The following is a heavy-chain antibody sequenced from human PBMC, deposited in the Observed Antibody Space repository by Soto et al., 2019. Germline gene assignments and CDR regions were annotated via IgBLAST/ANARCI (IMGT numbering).Heavy chain of an antibody. J-gene: IGHJ4*02. V-gene: IGHV1-8*01. D-gene: IGHD3-10*01. CDR3: ARGVSSGVDY. CDR1: GYSFTSLD. Sequence: GASVKVSCKASGYSFTSLDINWVRQTAGQGLEWMGWMQPSTGRTGYAQKFQGRVTMTRDTSINTAYMELTTLTSDDTAFYYCARGVSSGVDYWGQGTLVTVSS. CDR2: MQPSTGRT.